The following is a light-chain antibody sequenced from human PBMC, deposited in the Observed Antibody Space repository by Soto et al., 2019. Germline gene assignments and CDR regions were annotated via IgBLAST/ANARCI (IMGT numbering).Light chain of an antibody. V-gene: IGLV1-47*01. CDR1: TANVGTNR. CDR3: AVWEDALRGFVL. J-gene: IGLJ2*01. CDR2: RGN. Sequence: QSVLTQPPSASATPGQSVNISCAGSTANVGTNRDYQYRHFPGTAPDLLIYRGNLRPTGVPDRLSSATSGASDYLAISGLRCDDEGDYYCAVWEDALRGFVLFGGGTKLTVL.